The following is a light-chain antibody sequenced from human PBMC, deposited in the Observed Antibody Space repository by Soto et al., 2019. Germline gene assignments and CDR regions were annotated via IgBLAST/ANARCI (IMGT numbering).Light chain of an antibody. CDR2: EVN. CDR3: TSYAGGNNV. J-gene: IGLJ1*01. Sequence: QPVLTQPPSASGSPGQSVTISCTGTSSDVGGYNFVSWYQQYPGKVPKLMVYEVNKRPSGVPDRFSGSKSGNTASLTVSVLQAEDEADYYCTSYAGGNNVFGTGTKVTVL. V-gene: IGLV2-8*01. CDR1: SSDVGGYNF.